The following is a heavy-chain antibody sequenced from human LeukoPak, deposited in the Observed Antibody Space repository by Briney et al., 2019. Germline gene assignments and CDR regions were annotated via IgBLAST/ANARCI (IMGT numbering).Heavy chain of an antibody. V-gene: IGHV5-51*01. Sequence: PGESLKISCKGSGYSVSSYLIVLVRQMPGKGLEWMGIIYPGDPDTRYSPSFQGQVTISADKSISTAYLQWSSLRASDTAMYYCARRAFGALLPHQDAFDNWGQGTMVTVSS. J-gene: IGHJ3*02. CDR1: GYSVSSYL. D-gene: IGHD3-10*01. CDR3: ARRAFGALLPHQDAFDN. CDR2: IYPGDPDT.